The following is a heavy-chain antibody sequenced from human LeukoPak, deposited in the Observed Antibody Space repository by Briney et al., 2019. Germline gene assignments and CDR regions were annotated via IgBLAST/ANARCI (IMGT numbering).Heavy chain of an antibody. CDR1: GYTLTELS. J-gene: IGHJ4*02. Sequence: ASVKVSCKVSGYTLTELSMHWVRQVPGKGLEWMGGFDPEDGETIYAQKFQGRVTMTEDTSTDTAYMELSSLRAEDTAVYYCARYSYGYRAFDYWGQGTLVTVSS. V-gene: IGHV1-24*01. D-gene: IGHD5-18*01. CDR3: ARYSYGYRAFDY. CDR2: FDPEDGET.